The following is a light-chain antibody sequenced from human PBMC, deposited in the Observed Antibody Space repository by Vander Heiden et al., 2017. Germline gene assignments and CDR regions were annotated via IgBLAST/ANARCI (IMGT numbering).Light chain of an antibody. Sequence: QLVLTQSPSASASLGASVKLTCTLSSGHSSYAIAWHQQQPEKGPRYLMKLNSDGSHSKGDGIPDRFSGSSSAAARYLTISSLQSEDEADYYCQTWGTGIRVFGGGTKLTVL. CDR1: SGHSSYA. J-gene: IGLJ3*02. CDR2: LNSDGSH. CDR3: QTWGTGIRV. V-gene: IGLV4-69*01.